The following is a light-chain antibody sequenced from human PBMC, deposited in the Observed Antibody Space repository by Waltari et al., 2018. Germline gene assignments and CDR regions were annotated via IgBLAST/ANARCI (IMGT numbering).Light chain of an antibody. CDR2: KAS. J-gene: IGKJ1*01. CDR3: QQYSAYPWT. Sequence: DIQMTQSPSTLPASVGDRVTITCRASQNINRWLAWYQQKPGTAPKLVILKASGLEDGVPSRFSGSGSGTEFTLTISSLQPDDFAAYYCQQYSAYPWTFGQGTKVEI. CDR1: QNINRW. V-gene: IGKV1-5*03.